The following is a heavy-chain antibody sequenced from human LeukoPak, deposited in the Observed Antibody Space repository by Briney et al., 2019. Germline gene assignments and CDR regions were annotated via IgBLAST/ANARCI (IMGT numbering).Heavy chain of an antibody. CDR2: INAGNGNT. D-gene: IGHD3-10*01. CDR1: GYTFTSYA. CDR3: ARGSYYGSGSYYNPQDFGY. Sequence: ASVKVSCKASGYTFTSYAMHWVRQAPGQRLEWMGWINAGNGNTKYSQKFQGRVTITRDTSASTAYMELNSLRSEDTAVYYCARGSYYGSGSYYNPQDFGYWGQGTLVTVSS. J-gene: IGHJ4*02. V-gene: IGHV1-3*01.